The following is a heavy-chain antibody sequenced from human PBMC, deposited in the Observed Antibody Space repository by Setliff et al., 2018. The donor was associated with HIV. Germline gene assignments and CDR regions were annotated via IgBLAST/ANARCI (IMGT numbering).Heavy chain of an antibody. J-gene: IGHJ4*02. V-gene: IGHV3-74*01. CDR2: INGDGSTI. D-gene: IGHD1-26*01. Sequence: ETLSLTCTVSGFTFSGDWMHWVRQPPGKGLVWVSHINGDGSTINYADSVKGRFTISRDNAKNTLYLQMNDLRAEDTAVYFCARDFYGSLDYWGQGSLVTVSS. CDR1: GFTFSGDW. CDR3: ARDFYGSLDY.